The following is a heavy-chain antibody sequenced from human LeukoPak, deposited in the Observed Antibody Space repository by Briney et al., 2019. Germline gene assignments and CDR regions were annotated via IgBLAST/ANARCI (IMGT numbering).Heavy chain of an antibody. V-gene: IGHV4-39*01. CDR3: ARLMYGSARSYFDY. CDR1: AGSISSSSYD. Sequence: SETLSLTCTVSAGSISSSSYDWGWLRQAPGKGLEWSASTYYRGSTYNNPPPKSRLTKSVDTSKNQFSLKLSSVTAADTAVYYCARLMYGSARSYFDYWGQGTLVTVSS. CDR2: TYYRGST. D-gene: IGHD3-10*01. J-gene: IGHJ4*02.